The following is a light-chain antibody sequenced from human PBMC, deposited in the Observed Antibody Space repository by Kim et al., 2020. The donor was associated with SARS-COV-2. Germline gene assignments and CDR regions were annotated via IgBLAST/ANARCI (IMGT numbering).Light chain of an antibody. CDR2: AAS. CDR1: QSISSN. V-gene: IGKV1-39*01. CDR3: QQSYSTPRT. Sequence: DIQMTQSPSSLSASVGDRVTITCRASQSISSNLNWYQQKPGKAPKLLIYAASSLQGGVPSRFSGRGSGTDFTLTISSLQPEDFATYYCQQSYSTPRTFGQGTKVDIK. J-gene: IGKJ1*01.